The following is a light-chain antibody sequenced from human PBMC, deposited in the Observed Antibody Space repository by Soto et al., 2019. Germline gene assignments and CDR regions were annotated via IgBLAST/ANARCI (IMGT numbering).Light chain of an antibody. J-gene: IGKJ1*01. CDR1: QSIGRW. V-gene: IGKV1-5*01. CDR3: QQYSSLSQGT. Sequence: DIQMTQSPSTLSASVGDRVTITCRASQSIGRWLAWYQQKSGKAPKLLIYDASDLEGGVPSRFGGSGSETEFTLTISSLQPDDFATYYCQQYSSLSQGTFGQGTKVEIK. CDR2: DAS.